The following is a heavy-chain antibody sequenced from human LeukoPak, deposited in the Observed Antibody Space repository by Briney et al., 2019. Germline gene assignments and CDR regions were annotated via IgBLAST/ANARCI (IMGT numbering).Heavy chain of an antibody. Sequence: GGSLRLSCAASGFTFSSYAMSWVRQAPGKGLEWVSAISGSGGSTYYADSVKGRFTISRDNSKNTLCLQMNSLRAEDTAVYYCAKAVEMATIDILDYWGQGTLVTVSS. J-gene: IGHJ4*02. CDR2: ISGSGGST. V-gene: IGHV3-23*01. CDR1: GFTFSSYA. CDR3: AKAVEMATIDILDY. D-gene: IGHD5-24*01.